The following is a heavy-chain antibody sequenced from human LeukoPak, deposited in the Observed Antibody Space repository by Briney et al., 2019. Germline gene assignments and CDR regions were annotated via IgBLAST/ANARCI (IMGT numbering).Heavy chain of an antibody. Sequence: SQTLSLTCTVSGGSISSGGYYWSWIRQHPGKGLEWIGYIYYSGSTYYNPSLKSRVTISVDTSKNQFSLKLSSVTAADTAVYYYARGIVGYDRSGYHRSGYFFLDYRGQGTLVTVSS. D-gene: IGHD3-22*01. CDR2: IYYSGST. J-gene: IGHJ4*02. CDR3: ARGIVGYDRSGYHRSGYFFLDY. V-gene: IGHV4-31*03. CDR1: GGSISSGGYY.